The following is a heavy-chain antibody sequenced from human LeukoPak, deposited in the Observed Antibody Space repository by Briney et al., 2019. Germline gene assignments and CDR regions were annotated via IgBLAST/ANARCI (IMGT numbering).Heavy chain of an antibody. CDR3: ARLDGIAAAGTRNFDY. Sequence: GGSLRLSCVASGFSFTYYGMHWVRQAPGKGLEWVAFIRDGKINEYYADSVKGRFTISRDNAKNSLYLQMNSLRAEDTAVYYCARLDGIAAAGTRNFDYWGQGTLVTVSS. D-gene: IGHD6-13*01. J-gene: IGHJ4*02. V-gene: IGHV3-30*02. CDR1: GFSFTYYG. CDR2: IRDGKINE.